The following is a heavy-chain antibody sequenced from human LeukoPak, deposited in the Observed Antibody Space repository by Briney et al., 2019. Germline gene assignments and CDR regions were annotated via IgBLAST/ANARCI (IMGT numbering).Heavy chain of an antibody. CDR1: GLTFNNYA. Sequence: GGSLRLSCAASGLTFNNYAMAWVRQAPGKGLEWVSGISGSGDSTYYAESVRGRFTMSRDNSQTTLYVEMNSLIAEDTAVYYCARELGYSSLDAWGQGTLVTVSS. J-gene: IGHJ5*02. D-gene: IGHD2-21*01. CDR2: ISGSGDST. V-gene: IGHV3-23*01. CDR3: ARELGYSSLDA.